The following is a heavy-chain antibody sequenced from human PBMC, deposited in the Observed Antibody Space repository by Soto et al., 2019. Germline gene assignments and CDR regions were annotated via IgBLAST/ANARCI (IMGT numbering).Heavy chain of an antibody. J-gene: IGHJ4*02. Sequence: QVHLVQSGAEVKKPGASVKVSCKGSGYAFTTYGITWVRQAPGQGLEWMGWISAHNGNTNYGQKLQGRVTMTRDTSTSTAYMELRSLRSDDTAVYYCARGRYGDYWGQGALVTVSS. D-gene: IGHD1-1*01. CDR1: GYAFTTYG. CDR2: ISAHNGNT. V-gene: IGHV1-18*01. CDR3: ARGRYGDY.